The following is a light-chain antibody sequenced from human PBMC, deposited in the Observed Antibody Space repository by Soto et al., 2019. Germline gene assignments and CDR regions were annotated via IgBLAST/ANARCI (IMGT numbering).Light chain of an antibody. Sequence: QSALTQPASVSGSPGQSITISCTGTSSDVGSYNLVSWYQQHPGKAPKLRIYEGSKRPSGVSNRFSGSKSGNTASLTISGLQAEDEADYYCCSYAGSSTCNVVFGGGTKVTVL. CDR2: EGS. V-gene: IGLV2-23*01. CDR3: CSYAGSSTCNVV. J-gene: IGLJ2*01. CDR1: SSDVGSYNL.